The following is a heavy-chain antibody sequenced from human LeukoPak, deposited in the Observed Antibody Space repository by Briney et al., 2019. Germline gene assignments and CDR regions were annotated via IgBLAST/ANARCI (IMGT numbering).Heavy chain of an antibody. D-gene: IGHD3-10*01. CDR3: ARVTIDYYDI. Sequence: SVKVSCKASGGTFSSYAISWVRQAPGQGPEWMGRIIPILGIANYAQKFQGRVTITADKSTSTAYMELSSLRSEDTAVYYCARVTIDYYDIWGQGTMVTVSS. CDR1: GGTFSSYA. J-gene: IGHJ3*02. V-gene: IGHV1-69*04. CDR2: IIPILGIA.